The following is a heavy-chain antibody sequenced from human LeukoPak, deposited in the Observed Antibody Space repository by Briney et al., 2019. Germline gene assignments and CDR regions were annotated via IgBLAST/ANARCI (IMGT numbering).Heavy chain of an antibody. CDR3: AKESNFLDAFHI. CDR2: IRYDGSNK. D-gene: IGHD5-24*01. J-gene: IGHJ3*02. V-gene: IGHV3-30*02. Sequence: PGGSLRLSCAASGFTFSSYGMHWVRQAPGKGLEWVAFIRYDGSNKYYADSVKGRFTISRDNSKNTLYLQMNSLRAEDTAVYYWAKESNFLDAFHIWGQGTMVTVSS. CDR1: GFTFSSYG.